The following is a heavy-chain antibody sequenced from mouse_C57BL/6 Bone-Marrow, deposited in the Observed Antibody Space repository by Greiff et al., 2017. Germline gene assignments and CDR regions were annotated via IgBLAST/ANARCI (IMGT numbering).Heavy chain of an antibody. CDR3: VRHGAMDY. CDR2: IRSKSNTYAT. Sequence: EVQLVESGGGLVQPKGSLTLSCAASGFSFNTYAMNWVRQAPGKGLEWVARIRSKSNTYATYSADSVKDRSTISRDDSESMLYLQMNNLKTDNTAMYYCVRHGAMDYWGQGTSVTVSS. J-gene: IGHJ4*01. CDR1: GFSFNTYA. V-gene: IGHV10-1*01.